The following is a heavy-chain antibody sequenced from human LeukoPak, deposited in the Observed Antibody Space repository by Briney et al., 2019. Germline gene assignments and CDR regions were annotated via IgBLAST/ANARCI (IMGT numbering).Heavy chain of an antibody. CDR1: GFTFSSYA. J-gene: IGHJ6*02. CDR2: ISYDGSNK. CDR3: ARDSMVRGVYYYYGMDV. V-gene: IGHV3-30*04. Sequence: GGSLRLSCAASGFTFSSYAMHWVRQAPGKGLEWVAVISYDGSNKYYADSVKGRFTISRDNSKNTLYRQMNSLRAEDTAVYYCARDSMVRGVYYYYGMDVWGQGTTVTVSS. D-gene: IGHD3-10*01.